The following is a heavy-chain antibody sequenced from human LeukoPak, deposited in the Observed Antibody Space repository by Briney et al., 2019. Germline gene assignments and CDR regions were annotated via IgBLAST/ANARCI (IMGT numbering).Heavy chain of an antibody. D-gene: IGHD3-22*01. V-gene: IGHV1-18*01. Sequence: ASVKVSCKASGYTFTSYGISWVRQAPGQGLEWMGWISAYNGNTNYAQKLQGRVTMTTDTSTSTAYMELRSLRSDDTAVYYCARIADYYDSSGYPVDYRGQGTLVTVSS. CDR1: GYTFTSYG. CDR3: ARIADYYDSSGYPVDY. CDR2: ISAYNGNT. J-gene: IGHJ4*02.